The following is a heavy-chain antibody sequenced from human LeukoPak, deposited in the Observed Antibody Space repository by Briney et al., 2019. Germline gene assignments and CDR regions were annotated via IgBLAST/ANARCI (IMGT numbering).Heavy chain of an antibody. Sequence: KPSQTLSLTCTVSGGSISSGSYYWSWIRQPAGKGPEWIGRIYTSGSTNYNPSLKSRVTISVDTSKNQFSLKLSSVTAADTAVYYCARVGVLKTFVYYYYYMDVWGKGTTVTVSS. CDR3: ARVGVLKTFVYYYYYMDV. CDR1: GGSISSGSYY. J-gene: IGHJ6*03. D-gene: IGHD3-16*01. V-gene: IGHV4-61*02. CDR2: IYTSGST.